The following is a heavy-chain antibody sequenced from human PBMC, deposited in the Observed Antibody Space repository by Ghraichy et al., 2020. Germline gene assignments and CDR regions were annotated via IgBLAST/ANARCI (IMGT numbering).Heavy chain of an antibody. V-gene: IGHV1-18*04. CDR1: GYSFIKFG. CDR3: ARDGHFDFYDSTALSPPDY. Sequence: ASVKVSCKTSGYSFIKFGVSWVRQSPGQGLEWMGWVYPDRGNTHLAQKFEDRVTLTTDISTNTAYMELMSLTSDDTAVSYCARDGHFDFYDSTALSPPDYRGQDPLVIVST. D-gene: IGHD3-22*01. CDR2: VYPDRGNT. J-gene: IGHJ1*01.